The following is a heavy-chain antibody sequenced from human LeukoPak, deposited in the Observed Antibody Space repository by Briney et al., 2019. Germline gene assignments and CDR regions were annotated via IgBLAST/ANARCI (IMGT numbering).Heavy chain of an antibody. CDR2: IYYSGST. CDR1: GGSISSSSYY. J-gene: IGHJ4*02. V-gene: IGHV4-39*07. CDR3: ARSLYYIEALTSAPDH. D-gene: IGHD3-10*01. Sequence: PSETLSLTCTVSGGSISSSSYYWGWIRQPPGKGLEWIGSIYYSGSTYYNPSLKSRVTISVDTSKNQFSLNLTSVTAADTAVYYCARSLYYIEALTSAPDHWGQGDLVIVSS.